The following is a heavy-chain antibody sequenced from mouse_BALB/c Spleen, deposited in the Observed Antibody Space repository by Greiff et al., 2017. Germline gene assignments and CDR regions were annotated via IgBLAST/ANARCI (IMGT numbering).Heavy chain of an antibody. CDR1: GFTFSSFG. CDR3: AVRGLAY. CDR2: ISSGSSTI. D-gene: IGHD1-1*01. Sequence: EVKLMESGGGLVQPGGSRKLSCAASGFTFSSFGMHWVRQAPEKGLEWVAYISSGSSTIYYADTVKGRFTISRDNPKNTLFLQMTSLRSEDTAMYYCAVRGLAYWGQGTLVTVSA. V-gene: IGHV5-17*02. J-gene: IGHJ3*01.